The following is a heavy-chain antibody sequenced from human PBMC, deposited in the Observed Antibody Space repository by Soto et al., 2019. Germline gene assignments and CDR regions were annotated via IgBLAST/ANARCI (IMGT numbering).Heavy chain of an antibody. CDR1: GYTFTTYY. CDR2: INPSGGST. J-gene: IGHJ4*02. V-gene: IGHV1-46*01. Sequence: QVQLVESGAEVREPGASVKVSCRASGYTFTTYYIHWVRQAPGQDLEWVGIINPSGGSTSYAQRFQGRVTMTRDTSTSTVYMELSSLTSEDTAVYYCARDRGIAVAAGAIDYWGQGTLVTVSS. D-gene: IGHD6-19*01. CDR3: ARDRGIAVAAGAIDY.